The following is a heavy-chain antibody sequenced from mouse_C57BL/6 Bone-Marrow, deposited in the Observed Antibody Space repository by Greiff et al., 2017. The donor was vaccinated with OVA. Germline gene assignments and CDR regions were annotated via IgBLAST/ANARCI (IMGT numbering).Heavy chain of an antibody. CDR3: ARAKDYSSSPYAMDY. D-gene: IGHD1-1*01. Sequence: QVQLQQSGPELVKPGASVKISCKASGYAFSSSWMNWVKQRPGKGLEWIGRIYPGDGDTNYNGKFKGKATLTADKSSSTAYMQLRSLTSEDSAVYVCARAKDYSSSPYAMDYWGQGTSVTVSS. CDR1: GYAFSSSW. V-gene: IGHV1-82*01. CDR2: IYPGDGDT. J-gene: IGHJ4*01.